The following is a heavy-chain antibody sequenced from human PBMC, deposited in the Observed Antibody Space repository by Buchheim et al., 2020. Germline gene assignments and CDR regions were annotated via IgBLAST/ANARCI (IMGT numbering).Heavy chain of an antibody. J-gene: IGHJ3*01. CDR1: GFSVSDYY. CDR3: ARHQDYNGYFAFDV. D-gene: IGHD3-22*01. CDR2: ISRSRNNV. V-gene: IGHV3-11*01. Sequence: QEQLVQSGGGLVQPGGSLRLSCVASGFSVSDYYMNWIRQVPGKGFEWFSYISRSRNNVFYADSVKGRFTISRDNTQNSLLLQMDNLGADDTAVYFCARHQDYNGYFAFDVWGQGT.